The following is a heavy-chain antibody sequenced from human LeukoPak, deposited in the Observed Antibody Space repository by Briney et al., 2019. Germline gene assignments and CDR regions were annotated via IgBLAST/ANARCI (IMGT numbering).Heavy chain of an antibody. D-gene: IGHD6-13*01. CDR1: GYSFTSYW. CDR3: VRPGIGTASLDGSDI. CDR2: IYPGDSDT. J-gene: IGHJ3*02. V-gene: IGHV5-51*01. Sequence: GESLKISCKGSGYSFTSYWISWARQMPGKGLEWMGIIYPGDSDTRYSPPFEGQVTISADKSISIAYLQWSSLKASDTAMYYCVRPGIGTASLDGSDIWGQGTMVTVSS.